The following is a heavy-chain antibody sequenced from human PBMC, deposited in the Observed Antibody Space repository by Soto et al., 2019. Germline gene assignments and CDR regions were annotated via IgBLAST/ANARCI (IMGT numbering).Heavy chain of an antibody. CDR3: ARGEGYCGGGSCFRSAFDL. Sequence: EVQLVESGGRLVKPGGSLRLSCAASGFALSTYSIGWVRQAPGKGLEWVSFTFNFDGSLYYADSVKGRFAISRDNAKNSVYLQMDSLRAEDTAVYYCARGEGYCGGGSCFRSAFDLWGQGTVVTVSS. J-gene: IGHJ3*01. CDR2: TFNFDGSL. V-gene: IGHV3-21*01. D-gene: IGHD2-15*01. CDR1: GFALSTYS.